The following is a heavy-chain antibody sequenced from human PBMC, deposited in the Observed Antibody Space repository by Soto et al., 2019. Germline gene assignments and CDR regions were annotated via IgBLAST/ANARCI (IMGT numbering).Heavy chain of an antibody. V-gene: IGHV4-59*08. J-gene: IGHJ4*02. CDR1: GGSISSYY. D-gene: IGHD4-17*01. CDR2: IYYSGST. CDR3: ARRYGDYFDF. Sequence: QVQLQESGPGLVKPSETLSLTCTVSGGSISSYYWSWIRQPPGRGLEWIGYIYYSGSTNYNPSLRSRVPISVDTSKNQFSLKLSSVTAADTAVYYCARRYGDYFDFWGQGTLVTVSS.